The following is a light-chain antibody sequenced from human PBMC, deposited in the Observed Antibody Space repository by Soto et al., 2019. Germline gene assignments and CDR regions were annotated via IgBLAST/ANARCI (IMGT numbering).Light chain of an antibody. CDR3: QQFYTTPA. Sequence: DIVMTRSPDSLAGSLGERATINCKSSQPILYRPNNENALVWYQQKPGQPPKLLISWTSTRESGVPDRFSGSGSGTDFTLTISSLQAEDVPVYYCQQFYTTPALGQGTRLEIK. CDR1: QPILYRPNNENA. J-gene: IGKJ5*01. V-gene: IGKV4-1*01. CDR2: WTS.